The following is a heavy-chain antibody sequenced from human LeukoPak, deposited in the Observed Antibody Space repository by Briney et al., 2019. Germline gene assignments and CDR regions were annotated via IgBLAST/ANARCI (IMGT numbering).Heavy chain of an antibody. V-gene: IGHV1-18*01. CDR2: ISAYNGNT. D-gene: IGHD3-10*01. CDR3: ARVYGSGSVPYYFDY. Sequence: GASVKVSCKASGYTFTSYGISWVRQAPGQGLEWMRWISAYNGNTNYAQKLQGRVTMTTDTSTSTAYMELRSLRSDDTAVYYCARVYGSGSVPYYFDYWGQGTLVTVSS. CDR1: GYTFTSYG. J-gene: IGHJ4*02.